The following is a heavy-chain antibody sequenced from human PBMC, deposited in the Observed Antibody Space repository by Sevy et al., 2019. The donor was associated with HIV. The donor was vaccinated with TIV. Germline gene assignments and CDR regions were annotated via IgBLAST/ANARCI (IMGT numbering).Heavy chain of an antibody. V-gene: IGHV3-30*03. Sequence: GGSLRLSCVGSGFTFRNFGVHWLRQAPGKGLEWLSVVSYDGSSKYYVDSVKGRFIVSRDNSKNTLYLQMNSLRTEDTAVYYCARGGCGDYYHYGVDVWGQGTTVTVS. D-gene: IGHD3-10*01. CDR2: VSYDGSSK. J-gene: IGHJ6*02. CDR1: GFTFRNFG. CDR3: ARGGCGDYYHYGVDV.